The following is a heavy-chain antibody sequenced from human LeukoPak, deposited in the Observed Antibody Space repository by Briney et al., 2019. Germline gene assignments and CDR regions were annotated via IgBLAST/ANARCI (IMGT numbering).Heavy chain of an antibody. CDR1: GFSFSVYA. Sequence: GGSLRLSCAVSGFSFSVYAMHWVRQAPGKGLEWMALISNDGSNELYADSVKGRFAISRDNSKNTLYLQMNSLRPEDTAVYYCAREMTSVVGKNLDYWGQGTLVTVSS. CDR3: AREMTSVVGKNLDY. D-gene: IGHD4-23*01. J-gene: IGHJ4*02. CDR2: ISNDGSNE. V-gene: IGHV3-30*09.